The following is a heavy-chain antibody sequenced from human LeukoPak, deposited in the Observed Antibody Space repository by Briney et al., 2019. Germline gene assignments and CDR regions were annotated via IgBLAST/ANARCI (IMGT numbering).Heavy chain of an antibody. J-gene: IGHJ4*02. V-gene: IGHV3-33*01. CDR3: ARDSMTYCGGDCHPPYDY. Sequence: GGSLRLSCAASGFTFSSYGMHWVRQAPGKGPEWVAVIWYDGSNKYYADSVKGRFTISRDNSKNTLYLQMNSLRAEDTAVYYCARDSMTYCGGDCHPPYDYWGQGTLVTVSS. CDR2: IWYDGSNK. CDR1: GFTFSSYG. D-gene: IGHD2-21*02.